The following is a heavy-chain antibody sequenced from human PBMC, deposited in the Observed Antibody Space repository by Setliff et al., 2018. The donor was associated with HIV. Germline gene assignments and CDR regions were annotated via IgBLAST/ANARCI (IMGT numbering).Heavy chain of an antibody. V-gene: IGHV4-38-2*01. CDR1: GYSLSSGSF. CDR2: IYHSGST. CDR3: ASTSRRLGDSSGNEGAFDI. D-gene: IGHD3-22*01. J-gene: IGHJ3*02. Sequence: SETLSLTCAVSGYSLSSGSFWGWIRQPPGKGLEWIGSIYHSGSTYYNPSLKSRVTISVDTSKNQFSLKLSSVTAADTAVYYCASTSRRLGDSSGNEGAFDIWGQGTMVTVSS.